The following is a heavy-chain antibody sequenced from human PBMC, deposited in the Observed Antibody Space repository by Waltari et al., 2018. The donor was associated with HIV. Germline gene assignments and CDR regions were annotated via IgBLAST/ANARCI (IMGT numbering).Heavy chain of an antibody. CDR2: IWYDGSNK. CDR1: GFTFSSYG. J-gene: IGHJ5*02. Sequence: QVQLVESGGGVVQPGRSLRLSCAASGFTFSSYGMHWVRQAPGKGLEWVAVIWYDGSNKYYADSVKGRFTISRDNSKNTLYLQMNSLRAEDTAVYYCARARYSSSWYLDPWGQGTLVTVSS. V-gene: IGHV3-33*01. D-gene: IGHD6-13*01. CDR3: ARARYSSSWYLDP.